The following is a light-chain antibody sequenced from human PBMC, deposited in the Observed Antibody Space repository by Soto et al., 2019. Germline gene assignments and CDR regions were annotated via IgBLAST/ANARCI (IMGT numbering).Light chain of an antibody. CDR1: QSVLYSSNNKNY. V-gene: IGKV4-1*01. CDR3: QQYYSTPYT. J-gene: IGKJ2*01. Sequence: DIVMTQSPDSLAVSLGERATINCKSSQSVLYSSNNKNYLAWYQQKPGQPPKLLIYWASTRESGVPDRFSGSGSGTEFTLTISSLQAEDVAFYYCQQYYSTPYTFGQGTKLDIK. CDR2: WAS.